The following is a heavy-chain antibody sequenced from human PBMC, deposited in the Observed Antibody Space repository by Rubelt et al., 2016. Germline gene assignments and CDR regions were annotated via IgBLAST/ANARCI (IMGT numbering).Heavy chain of an antibody. J-gene: IGHJ6*02. CDR3: ARSTSGFGRGAINV. D-gene: IGHD2-2*02. CDR2: ISHSGGT. CDR1: GGSFSDHH. Sequence: QVQLQQWGAGLLKPSETLSLTCAVYGGSFSDHHWSWIRQPPGKGLEWIGEISHSGGTNYNPSLKSRVTISVDTSKNQFSLKLNAVTAADTAVYYCARSTSGFGRGAINVWGQGTTVTVSS. V-gene: IGHV4-34*01.